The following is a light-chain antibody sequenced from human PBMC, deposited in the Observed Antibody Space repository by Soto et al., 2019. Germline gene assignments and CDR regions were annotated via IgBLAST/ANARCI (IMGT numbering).Light chain of an antibody. CDR1: QSISSW. Sequence: DIPMTQSTSTLSASVGDRVTVTFRASQSISSWLAWYQQKAGKAPKLLIYKASALESGVPSRFGGSGSGTEFTLTISSLEPEDFATYYCQHYNTYPWTFGQGTKVDI. J-gene: IGKJ1*01. V-gene: IGKV1-5*03. CDR3: QHYNTYPWT. CDR2: KAS.